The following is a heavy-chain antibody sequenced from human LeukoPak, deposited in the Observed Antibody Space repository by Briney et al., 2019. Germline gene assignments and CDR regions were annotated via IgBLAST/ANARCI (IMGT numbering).Heavy chain of an antibody. CDR3: ARSPILRLRIDY. V-gene: IGHV3-53*01. CDR2: IYSGGST. CDR1: GFTVSSNY. J-gene: IGHJ4*02. Sequence: GGSLRLSCAASGFTVSSNYMSWVRQAPGKGLEWVSVIYSGGSTYYADSVKGRFTISRDNSKNTLYLQMNSLRAEDTAVYYCARSPILRLRIDYWGQGTLVSVSS. D-gene: IGHD2-8*01.